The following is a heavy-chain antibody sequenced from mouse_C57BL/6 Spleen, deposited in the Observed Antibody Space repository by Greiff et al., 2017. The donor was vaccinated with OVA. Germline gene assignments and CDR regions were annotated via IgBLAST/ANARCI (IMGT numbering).Heavy chain of an antibody. CDR3: TGRVPPTGVGGHYFDY. CDR2: IVPETGGT. CDR1: GYTFTDYE. D-gene: IGHD1-1*01. V-gene: IGHV1-15*01. J-gene: IGHJ2*01. Sequence: QVQLKESGAELVRPGASVTLSCKASGYTFTDYEMDWVKQTPVHGLEWIGAIVPETGGTAYNQKFKGKAILTADKSSSTAYMELRSLTSEDSAVYYCTGRVPPTGVGGHYFDYWGQGTTLTVSS.